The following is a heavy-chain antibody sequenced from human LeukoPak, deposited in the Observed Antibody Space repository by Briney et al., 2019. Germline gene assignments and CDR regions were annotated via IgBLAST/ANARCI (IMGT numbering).Heavy chain of an antibody. CDR3: ARAYCSTTGCRRYYYYGMDV. J-gene: IGHJ6*02. CDR1: GFSFDDYA. D-gene: IGHD2-2*01. CDR2: IVWNVGST. Sequence: GGSLRLSCAASGFSFDDYAMSWVRQAPGKGLEWVSSIVWNVGSTDYVDSVKGRFTISRDNAKNSLFLQMNSLRAEDTALYYCARAYCSTTGCRRYYYYGMDVWGQGTTVTVSS. V-gene: IGHV3-20*04.